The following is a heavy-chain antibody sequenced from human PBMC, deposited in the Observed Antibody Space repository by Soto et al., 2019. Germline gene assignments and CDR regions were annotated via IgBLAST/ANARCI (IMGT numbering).Heavy chain of an antibody. CDR2: IVPIFGTT. CDR3: ARVEAVAGLYNYHRLDV. D-gene: IGHD6-19*01. CDR1: GGTFSNYA. J-gene: IGHJ6*02. Sequence: QVQLVQSGAEVKKPGSSVKVSCKVSGGTFSNYAIDWVRLAPGHGLEWMGGIVPIFGTTYYTQKFQGRATIIADDSTTTAYLEMSSLSSDDTGIYYCARVEAVAGLYNYHRLDVWGQGTAVTVSS. V-gene: IGHV1-69*12.